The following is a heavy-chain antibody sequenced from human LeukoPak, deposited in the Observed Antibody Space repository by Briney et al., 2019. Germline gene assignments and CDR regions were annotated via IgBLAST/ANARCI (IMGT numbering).Heavy chain of an antibody. CDR1: GGSISPYY. V-gene: IGHV4-59*08. CDR3: ARHTYYVTHGFHLGWFDP. J-gene: IGHJ5*02. D-gene: IGHD3-10*02. Sequence: SETLSLTCTVSGGSISPYYWTWIRQSPGKGLEWIGSVYYSGTTKYSPSLNSRLTISVDTSNNQVSLMLKSVTAADTAVYYCARHTYYVTHGFHLGWFDPWGQGSLVSVSS. CDR2: VYYSGTT.